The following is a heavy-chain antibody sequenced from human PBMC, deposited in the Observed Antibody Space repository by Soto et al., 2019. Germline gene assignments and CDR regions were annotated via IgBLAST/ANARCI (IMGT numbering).Heavy chain of an antibody. J-gene: IGHJ5*02. CDR3: ASRYCSRGSCFSGCFDP. CDR2: IYGGDRT. D-gene: IGHD2-15*01. V-gene: IGHV3-66*01. Sequence: GGSLRLSCSGSGISVSNNYMNWVRQAPGKGLEWVSVIYGGDRTKYAESVKGRFTISRDKSNNTLFLQMNSLRAEDTAIYYCASRYCSRGSCFSGCFDPWGQGAQVTVSS. CDR1: GISVSNNY.